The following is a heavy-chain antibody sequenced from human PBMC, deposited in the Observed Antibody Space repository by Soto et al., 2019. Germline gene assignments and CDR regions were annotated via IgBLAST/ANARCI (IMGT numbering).Heavy chain of an antibody. CDR2: VTGSGGQI. CDR1: GFTISTFA. D-gene: IGHD2-21*01. V-gene: IGHV3-23*01. J-gene: IGHJ5*02. CDR3: AKDAVYKDGLWIMDS. Sequence: PGGSLRLSCAASGFTISTFAMTWVRQAPGKGLECVSGVTGSGGQIHYADSVKGRFTISKDNSKNTLYLQMSNLREEDTALYYCAKDAVYKDGLWIMDSWGQGTLVTVSS.